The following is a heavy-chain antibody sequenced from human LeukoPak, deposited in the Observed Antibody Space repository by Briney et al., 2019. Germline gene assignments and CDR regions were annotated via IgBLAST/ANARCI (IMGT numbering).Heavy chain of an antibody. CDR1: GFTLSDYY. D-gene: IGHD2-21*02. Sequence: GGSLRLSCAASGFTLSDYYMSWIRQAPGKGLEWVSYISSSGSTIYYADSVKGRFTISRDNAKNSLYLQMNSLRAEDTAVYYCARKHIVVVTAIRPYYYYYMDVWGKGTTVTVSS. CDR3: ARKHIVVVTAIRPYYYYYMDV. V-gene: IGHV3-11*01. CDR2: ISSSGSTI. J-gene: IGHJ6*03.